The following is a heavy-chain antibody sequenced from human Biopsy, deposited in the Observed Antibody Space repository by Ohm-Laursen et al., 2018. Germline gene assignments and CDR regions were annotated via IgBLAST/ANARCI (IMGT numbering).Heavy chain of an antibody. J-gene: IGHJ6*02. Sequence: SLRLSCTASGFTFSDYCMIWVRQAPGRGLEWVSYISGSGTLIYYRDSVKGRFTISRDSAKNSLYLQMDSLRAEDTAVYYCARKIYGDHEVPYSYGMDVWGLGTTVTVSS. CDR2: ISGSGTLI. CDR1: GFTFSDYC. D-gene: IGHD4-17*01. CDR3: ARKIYGDHEVPYSYGMDV. V-gene: IGHV3-11*01.